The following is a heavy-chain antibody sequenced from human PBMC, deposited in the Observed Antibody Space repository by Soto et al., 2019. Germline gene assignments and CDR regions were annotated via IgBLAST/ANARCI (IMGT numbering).Heavy chain of an antibody. CDR1: GFTYTTHA. Sequence: QVQLVESGGGVVQPGRSLRLSCTASGFTYTTHAMHWVRQAPGKGLEWVAIISLDGTIKYYADSVKGRFTISRDTSQNTLYLQMNSLGPEDTGVYYCARDGRWNLAYWGQGTLVTVSS. V-gene: IGHV3-30-3*01. J-gene: IGHJ4*02. CDR2: ISLDGTIK. CDR3: ARDGRWNLAY. D-gene: IGHD1-1*01.